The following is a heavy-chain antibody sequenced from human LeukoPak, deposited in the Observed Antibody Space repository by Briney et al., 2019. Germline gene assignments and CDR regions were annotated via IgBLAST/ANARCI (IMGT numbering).Heavy chain of an antibody. CDR1: GYTFTGYY. V-gene: IGHV1-2*02. CDR2: INPNSGGT. D-gene: IGHD3-10*01. Sequence: ASVKVSCKASGYTFTGYYMHWVRQAPGQGLEWMGWINPNSGGTNYAQKFQGRVTMTRDTSISTAYMELSRLRSDDTAVYYCAREYYGSDPVRPYYYMDVWGKGTTVTVSS. J-gene: IGHJ6*03. CDR3: AREYYGSDPVRPYYYMDV.